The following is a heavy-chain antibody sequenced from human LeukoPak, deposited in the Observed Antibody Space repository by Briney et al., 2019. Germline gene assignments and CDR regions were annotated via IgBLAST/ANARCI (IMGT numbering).Heavy chain of an antibody. J-gene: IGHJ4*02. CDR1: GFTFSSYA. CDR2: ISGSGGSK. D-gene: IGHD3-10*01. CDR3: AKDLVTGSLDY. V-gene: IGHV3-23*01. Sequence: GGSLRLSCAASGFTFSSYAMTWVRQAPGKGLEWVSSISGSGGSKYYADSVKGRFTISRDNTKNTLYVQMNSLRAEATAVYYCAKDLVTGSLDYWGQGTLVTVSS.